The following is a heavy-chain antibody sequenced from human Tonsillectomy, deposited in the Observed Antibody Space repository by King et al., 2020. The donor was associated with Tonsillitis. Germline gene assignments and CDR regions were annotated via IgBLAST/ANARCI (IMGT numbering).Heavy chain of an antibody. CDR1: GFTFDDYA. J-gene: IGHJ4*02. V-gene: IGHV3-49*04. Sequence: VQLVESGGGLVQPGRSLRLSCTASGFTFDDYAMSWVRQAPGKGLEWAGFIRSKAYGGTTDYAASVKGRFTIPRDDSKRIAYLQMNSLKTEDTAVYYCAASDYGDQRSFDYWGQGTLVTVS. D-gene: IGHD4-17*01. CDR2: IRSKAYGGTT. CDR3: AASDYGDQRSFDY.